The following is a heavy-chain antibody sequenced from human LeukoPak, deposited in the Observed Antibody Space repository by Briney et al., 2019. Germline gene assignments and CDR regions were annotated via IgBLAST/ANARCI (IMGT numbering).Heavy chain of an antibody. Sequence: GGSLRLSCAASVFSFSSYSMNWVRQAPGKGLEWVSYISSSSSTIYYADSVKGRFTISRDNAKNSLYLQMNSLRAEDTAVYYCAAGRSYYPTYFHYWGQGTLVTVSS. CDR2: ISSSSSTI. CDR3: AAGRSYYPTYFHY. V-gene: IGHV3-48*01. J-gene: IGHJ4*02. D-gene: IGHD1-26*01. CDR1: VFSFSSYS.